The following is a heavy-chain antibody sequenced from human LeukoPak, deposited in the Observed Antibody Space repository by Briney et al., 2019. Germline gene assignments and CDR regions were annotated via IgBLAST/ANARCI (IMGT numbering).Heavy chain of an antibody. V-gene: IGHV3-23*01. J-gene: IGHJ3*02. CDR3: AKAPYYYDTSGYSFDI. CDR2: ISGTGGST. D-gene: IGHD3-22*01. CDR1: GFTFSSYA. Sequence: GGSLRLSCAASGFTFSSYAMSWVHQAPGKGLEWVSVISGTGGSTYYAGSVKGRFTISRDNSKNTLYLQMNSLRAEDTAVYYCAKAPYYYDTSGYSFDIWGQGTMVTVSS.